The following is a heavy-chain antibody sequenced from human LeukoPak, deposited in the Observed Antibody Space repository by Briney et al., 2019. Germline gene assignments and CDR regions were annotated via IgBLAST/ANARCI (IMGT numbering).Heavy chain of an antibody. V-gene: IGHV3-13*01. Sequence: GGSLRLSCAASGFTFSSYDMHWVRQAKGRGLEWVSGVAGAGDTYYADSVKGRFTISRENGKNSLYLQMNSLRAGDTAVYYCARGGIRGVTWNWLDPWGQGTLVTVSS. CDR3: ARGGIRGVTWNWLDP. D-gene: IGHD3-10*01. CDR1: GFTFSSYD. J-gene: IGHJ5*02. CDR2: VAGAGDT.